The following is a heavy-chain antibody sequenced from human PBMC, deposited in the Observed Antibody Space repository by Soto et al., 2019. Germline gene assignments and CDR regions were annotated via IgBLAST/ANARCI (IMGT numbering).Heavy chain of an antibody. J-gene: IGHJ6*02. CDR1: GYTFTVYY. Sequence: ASVKVSGKASGYTFTVYYMHGVLQSPLQWLEWMGCINPNSGGTNYAQKFQGRVTMTRDTSISTAYMELSRLRSDDTAAYYCAREGGVVVIMFSHGMDVWGQGTTVTSP. CDR3: AREGGVVVIMFSHGMDV. CDR2: INPNSGGT. D-gene: IGHD3-22*01. V-gene: IGHV1-2*02.